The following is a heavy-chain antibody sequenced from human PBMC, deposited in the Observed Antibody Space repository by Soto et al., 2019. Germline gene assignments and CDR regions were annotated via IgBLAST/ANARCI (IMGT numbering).Heavy chain of an antibody. J-gene: IGHJ6*02. V-gene: IGHV5-51*01. CDR2: IYPGDSDT. CDR1: GYSFTNYW. CDR3: ARAMWTPPNYYYYGMDV. Sequence: PGESLKISCKGSGYSFTNYWIGWVRQMPGKGLEWMGIIYPGDSDTRYSPSFQGQVTISADKSISTAYLQWSSLKASDTAMYYCARAMWTPPNYYYYGMDVWGQGTTVTVSS. D-gene: IGHD2-2*01.